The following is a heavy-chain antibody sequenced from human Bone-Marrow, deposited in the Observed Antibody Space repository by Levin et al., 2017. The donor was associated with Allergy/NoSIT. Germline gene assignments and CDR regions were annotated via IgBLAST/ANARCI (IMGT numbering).Heavy chain of an antibody. D-gene: IGHD3-3*02. J-gene: IGHJ5*02. CDR3: ARDRIFGVVDP. CDR2: ISYDGSNK. V-gene: IGHV3-30-3*01. CDR1: GFTFSSYA. Sequence: GGSLRLSCAASGFTFSSYAMHWVRQAPGKGLEWVAVISYDGSNKYYADSVKGRFTISRDNSKNTLYLQMNSLRAEDTAVYYCARDRIFGVVDPWGQGTLVTVSS.